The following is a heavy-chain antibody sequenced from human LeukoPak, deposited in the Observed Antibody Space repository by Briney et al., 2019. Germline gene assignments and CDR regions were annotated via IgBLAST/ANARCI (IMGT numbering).Heavy chain of an antibody. D-gene: IGHD3-22*01. CDR1: GGSFSGYY. CDR3: ARGPLSASGYPFRH. J-gene: IGHJ1*01. CDR2: INHSGST. Sequence: SETLSLTCAVYGGSFSGYYWSWIRQPPGKGLEWIGEINHSGSTNYNPSLKSRVTISVDTSKNQFSLKLSSVTAADTAVYYCARGPLSASGYPFRHWGQGTLVTVSS. V-gene: IGHV4-34*01.